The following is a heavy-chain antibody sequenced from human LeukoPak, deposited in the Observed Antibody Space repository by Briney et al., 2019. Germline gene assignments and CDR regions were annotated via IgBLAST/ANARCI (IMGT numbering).Heavy chain of an antibody. V-gene: IGHV3-48*03. J-gene: IGHJ4*02. CDR2: ISSSGSTI. CDR1: GFTFSSYE. CDR3: ARGGDYVSTGKYYFDY. Sequence: GGSLRLSCAASGFTFSSYEMNWVRQAPGKGLEWVSYISSSGSTIYYADSVKGRFTISRDNAKNSLFLQMNSLRAEDTAVYYCARGGDYVSTGKYYFDYWGQGTLVTVSS. D-gene: IGHD2-21*02.